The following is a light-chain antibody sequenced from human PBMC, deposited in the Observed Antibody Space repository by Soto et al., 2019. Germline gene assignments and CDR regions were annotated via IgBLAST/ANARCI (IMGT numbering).Light chain of an antibody. CDR2: EVS. CDR3: SSDTSTSAVL. CDR1: SSDVGGYNY. V-gene: IGLV2-14*01. Sequence: QSALTQPASVSGSPGQSITISCTGTSSDVGGYNYVSWYQQHPGKAPKLMIYEVSNRPSGVSNRFSGSKSGNTASLTISGLQAEDEADYYCSSDTSTSAVLFGVGTQLTVL. J-gene: IGLJ2*01.